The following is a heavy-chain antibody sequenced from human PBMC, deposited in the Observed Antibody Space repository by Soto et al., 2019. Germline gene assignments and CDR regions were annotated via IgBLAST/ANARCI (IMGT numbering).Heavy chain of an antibody. CDR1: GFTFSTYA. CDR2: ISSSGDNT. D-gene: IGHD2-15*01. CDR3: AKLLGGSCYSSSAH. J-gene: IGHJ4*02. V-gene: IGHV3-23*01. Sequence: EVQLLKSGGGLVQPGGSLRLSCAASGFTFSTYAMSWVRQAPGKGLEWVSGISSSGDNTFYADSVKGRFTISRDSSQNTLYLQMNNVRAEDTALYYCAKLLGGSCYSSSAHWGQGTLVTVSS.